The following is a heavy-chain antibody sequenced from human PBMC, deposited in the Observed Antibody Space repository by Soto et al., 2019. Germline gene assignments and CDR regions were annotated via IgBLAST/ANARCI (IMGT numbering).Heavy chain of an antibody. J-gene: IGHJ4*02. D-gene: IGHD2-15*01. CDR1: GGTFSSYT. Sequence: GASVKASCKASGGTFSSYTISWVRHAPGQGLEWMGRIIPILGIANYAQKFQGRVTITADKSTSTAYMELSSLRSEDTAVYYCARDPNCSGGSCLTPFDYWGQGTLVTLSS. CDR3: ARDPNCSGGSCLTPFDY. CDR2: IIPILGIA. V-gene: IGHV1-69*04.